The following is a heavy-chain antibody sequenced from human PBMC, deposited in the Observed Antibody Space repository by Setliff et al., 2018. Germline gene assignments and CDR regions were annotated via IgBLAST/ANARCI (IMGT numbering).Heavy chain of an antibody. V-gene: IGHV4-34*01. D-gene: IGHD6-13*01. CDR3: ARSEYAAFYFDY. CDR2: INHSGTT. CDR1: GGTFSDHY. J-gene: IGHJ4*02. Sequence: PSETLSLTCAAYGGTFSDHYWTWIRQPPGKGLEWIGEINHSGTTNYNPSLKSRVTISVDTSKNQFSLKLSSVTAADTAVYYCARSEYAAFYFDYWGQETLVTVS.